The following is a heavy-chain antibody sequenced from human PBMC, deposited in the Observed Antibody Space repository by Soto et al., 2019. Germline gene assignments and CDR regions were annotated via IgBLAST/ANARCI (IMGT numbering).Heavy chain of an antibody. J-gene: IGHJ4*02. CDR3: ARGLMSLTTAFDY. CDR2: INPNSGDT. CDR1: GYAFARCY. Sequence: APAELSSEACGYAFARCYRQWVGQAPGQWLEWMGWINPNSGDTDYAQKFQGWVTMTRDTSISTAYMVLNRLTSDDTAVYYCARGLMSLTTAFDYWGQGTLVTVSS. D-gene: IGHD4-17*01. V-gene: IGHV1-2*04.